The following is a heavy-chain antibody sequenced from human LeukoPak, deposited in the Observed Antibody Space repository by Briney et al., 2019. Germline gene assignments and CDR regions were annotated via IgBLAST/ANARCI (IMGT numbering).Heavy chain of an antibody. V-gene: IGHV3-30*03. CDR3: ARSTWGSGTGSLIDY. CDR2: ISYDGSNK. J-gene: IGHJ4*02. CDR1: GFTFSSYG. Sequence: PGGSLRLSCAASGFTFSSYGMHWVRQAPGKGLEWVAVISYDGSNKYYADSVKGRFTISRDNSKNTLYLQMNSLRAEDTAVYYCARSTWGSGTGSLIDYWGQGTLVTVSS. D-gene: IGHD3-10*01.